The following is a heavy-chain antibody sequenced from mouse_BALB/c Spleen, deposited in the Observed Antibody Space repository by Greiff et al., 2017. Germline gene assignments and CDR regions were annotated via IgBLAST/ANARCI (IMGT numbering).Heavy chain of an antibody. CDR3: ARVGYGNYAY. CDR1: GFDFSRYW. Sequence: EVNVVESGGGLVQPGGSLKLSCAASGFDFSRYWMSWVRQAPGKGLEWIGEINPDSSTINYTPSLKDKFIISRDNAKNTLYLQMSKVRSEDTALYYCARVGYGNYAYWGQGTLVTVSA. J-gene: IGHJ3*01. CDR2: INPDSSTI. D-gene: IGHD2-10*02. V-gene: IGHV4-1*02.